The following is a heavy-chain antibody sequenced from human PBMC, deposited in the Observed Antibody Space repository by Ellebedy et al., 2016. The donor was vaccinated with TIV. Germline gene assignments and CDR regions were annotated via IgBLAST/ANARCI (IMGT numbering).Heavy chain of an antibody. J-gene: IGHJ6*02. CDR1: GYIFSTYS. Sequence: GESLKISXQASGYIFSTYSIAWVRQTPGKGLEWMWLFRPGASDATYSPSFQGQVTMSADKSISTAYLQWSSLKASDTGIYFCSRTYYDLLTGFYRHGMDVWGQGTTVTVSS. CDR2: FRPGASDA. D-gene: IGHD3-9*01. V-gene: IGHV5-51*01. CDR3: SRTYYDLLTGFYRHGMDV.